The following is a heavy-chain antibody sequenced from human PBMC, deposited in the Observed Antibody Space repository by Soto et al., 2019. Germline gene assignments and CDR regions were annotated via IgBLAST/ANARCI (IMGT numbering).Heavy chain of an antibody. J-gene: IGHJ6*02. Sequence: GASVKVSCKVSGYTLTELSMHWVRQAPGKGLEWMGGFDPEDGETIYAQKFQGRVTMTEDTSTDTAYMELSSLRSEDTAVYYCSGVSGYPTYYYYGMDVWGQGTTVTVSS. CDR3: SGVSGYPTYYYYGMDV. CDR2: FDPEDGET. CDR1: GYTLTELS. D-gene: IGHD3-22*01. V-gene: IGHV1-24*01.